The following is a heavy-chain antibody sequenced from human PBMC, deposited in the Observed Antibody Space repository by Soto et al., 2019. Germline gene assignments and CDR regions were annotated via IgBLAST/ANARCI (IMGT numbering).Heavy chain of an antibody. CDR1: GYTFTSYA. D-gene: IGHD1-26*01. CDR2: INAGNGNT. V-gene: IGHV1-3*01. Sequence: QVQLVQSGAEVKKPGASVKVSCKASGYTFTSYAMHWVRQAPGQRLEWMGWINAGNGNTKYSQKFQGRVTITRDTSASTAYMALSSLRSEDTAVYYCARGGSLYWYFDLWGRGTLVIVSS. CDR3: ARGGSLYWYFDL. J-gene: IGHJ2*01.